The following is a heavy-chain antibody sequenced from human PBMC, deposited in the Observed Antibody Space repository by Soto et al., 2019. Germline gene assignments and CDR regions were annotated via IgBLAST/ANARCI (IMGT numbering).Heavy chain of an antibody. CDR2: MNPNSGNT. CDR3: ARGVKYGAYSRWFAP. D-gene: IGHD4-17*01. Sequence: QVQLVQSGAEVKKPGASVKVSCKASGYTFTSYDINWVRQATGQGLEYLGWMNPNSGNTGYVQKFQGRVTMTRDTSXCTAYMELSSLRSADTAGYFGARGVKYGAYSRWFAPWGQGTLVTVSS. V-gene: IGHV1-8*01. CDR1: GYTFTSYD. J-gene: IGHJ5*02.